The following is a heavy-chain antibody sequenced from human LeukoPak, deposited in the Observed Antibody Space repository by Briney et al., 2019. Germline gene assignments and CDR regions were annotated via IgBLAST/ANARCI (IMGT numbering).Heavy chain of an antibody. J-gene: IGHJ6*02. V-gene: IGHV3-7*01. D-gene: IGHD2-2*02. CDR1: GFTFSSYW. Sequence: GGSLRLSCAASGFTFSSYWMSWVRQAPGKGLEWVANIKQDGSEKYYVDSVKGRFTISRDNAKNSLYLQMNSLRAEDTAVYYCARDTAVCSSTSCYTWYYYYGMDVWGQGTTVTVS. CDR3: ARDTAVCSSTSCYTWYYYYGMDV. CDR2: IKQDGSEK.